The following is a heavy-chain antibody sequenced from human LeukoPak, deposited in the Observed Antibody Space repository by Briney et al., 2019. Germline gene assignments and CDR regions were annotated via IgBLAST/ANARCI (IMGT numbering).Heavy chain of an antibody. V-gene: IGHV4-34*01. CDR3: ARGRYGGDYKGGFYYFDF. D-gene: IGHD4-17*01. J-gene: IGHJ4*02. CDR2: INHSGCY. Sequence: SQTLSPTCAVSGESSSGVHWAWIPRSPEHGVKWIGEINHSGCYTNNPSLKSRVTISVATPENQVFLELTSVTAADTAIYYCARGRYGGDYKGGFYYFDFWGQGTLVTVSS. CDR1: GESSSGVH.